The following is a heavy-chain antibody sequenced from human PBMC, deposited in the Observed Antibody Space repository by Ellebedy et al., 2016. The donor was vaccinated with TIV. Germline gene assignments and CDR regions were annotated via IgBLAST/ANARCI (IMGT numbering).Heavy chain of an antibody. CDR1: GVFLSAYY. J-gene: IGHJ6*02. D-gene: IGHD5-18*01. Sequence: MPSETLSLTCGVHGVFLSAYYWTWIRESPGKGLEWRGEVSHRGNTKCNPSLKSRVTMVLDTSKNMFSLNLTSVTAADTAVYYCARLWTLYGMDVWGQGTTVTVSS. CDR2: VSHRGNT. CDR3: ARLWTLYGMDV. V-gene: IGHV4-34*01.